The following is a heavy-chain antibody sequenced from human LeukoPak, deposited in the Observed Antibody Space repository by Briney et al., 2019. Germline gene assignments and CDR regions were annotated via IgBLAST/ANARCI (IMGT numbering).Heavy chain of an antibody. CDR1: GFTLSSHG. J-gene: IGHJ5*02. D-gene: IGHD3-10*01. CDR2: ISPNGVIT. V-gene: IGHV3-23*01. CDR3: AKDARVLLWFGSLTTTYRWFDP. Sequence: GGSLRLSCAASGFTLSSHGMNWVRQAPGKGLEWVSGISPNGVITYYADSVKGRFTISRDNSKNTLYLQMNSLRAEDTAVYYCAKDARVLLWFGSLTTTYRWFDPWGQGTLVTVSS.